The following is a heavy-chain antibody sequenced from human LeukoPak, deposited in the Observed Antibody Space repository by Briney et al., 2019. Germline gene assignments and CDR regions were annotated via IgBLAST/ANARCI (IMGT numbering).Heavy chain of an antibody. D-gene: IGHD4-17*01. CDR2: IKQDGSEK. CDR3: ARDRRYGDYVLPTDY. J-gene: IGHJ4*02. CDR1: GFTFSSYW. V-gene: IGHV3-7*01. Sequence: GGSLRLSCAASGFTFSSYWMSWVRQAPGKGLEWVANIKQDGSEKYYVDSVKGRFTISGDNAKSSLYLQMNSLRAEDTAVYYCARDRRYGDYVLPTDYWGQGTLVTVSS.